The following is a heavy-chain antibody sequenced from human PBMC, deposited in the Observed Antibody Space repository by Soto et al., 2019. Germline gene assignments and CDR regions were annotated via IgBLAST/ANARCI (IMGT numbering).Heavy chain of an antibody. CDR1: GFTFSSYW. J-gene: IGHJ6*02. CDR3: ARETMVRGALDYYYGMDV. Sequence: PGGSLRLSCAASGFTFSSYWMSWVRQAPGKGLEWVANIKQDGSEKYYVDSVKGRFTISRDNAKNSLYLQMNSLRAEDTAVYYCARETMVRGALDYYYGMDVWGQGTTVTVSS. CDR2: IKQDGSEK. D-gene: IGHD3-10*01. V-gene: IGHV3-7*03.